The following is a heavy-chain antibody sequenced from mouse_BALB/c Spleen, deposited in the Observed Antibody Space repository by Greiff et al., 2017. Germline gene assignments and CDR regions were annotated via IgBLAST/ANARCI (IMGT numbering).Heavy chain of an antibody. J-gene: IGHJ4*01. CDR3: ARRLPPYAMDY. CDR2: IRNKANGYTT. D-gene: IGHD2-2*01. Sequence: EVKLVESGGGLVQPGGSLRLSCATSGFTFTDYYMSWVRQPPGKALEWLGFIRNKANGYTTEYSASVKGRFTISRDNSQSILYLQMNTLRAEDSATYYCARRLPPYAMDYWGQGTSVTVSS. V-gene: IGHV7-3*02. CDR1: GFTFTDYY.